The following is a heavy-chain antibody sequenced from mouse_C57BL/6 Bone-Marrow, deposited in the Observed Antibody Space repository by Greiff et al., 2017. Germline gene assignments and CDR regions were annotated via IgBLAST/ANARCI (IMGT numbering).Heavy chain of an antibody. Sequence: QVQLKQPGAELVKPGASVKLSCKASGYTFTSYWMHWVKQRPGQGLEWIGMIHPNSGSTNYNEEFKSKATLTVDKSSSTAYMQLSSLTSEDSAVYYWAREGTVEGAMDYWGQGTSVTVSS. CDR3: AREGTVEGAMDY. V-gene: IGHV1-64*01. CDR1: GYTFTSYW. CDR2: IHPNSGST. D-gene: IGHD1-1*01. J-gene: IGHJ4*01.